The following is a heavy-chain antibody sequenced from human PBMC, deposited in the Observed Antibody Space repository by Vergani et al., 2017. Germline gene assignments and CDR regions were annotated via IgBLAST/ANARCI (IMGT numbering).Heavy chain of an antibody. CDR1: GYTFTSYG. D-gene: IGHD2-15*01. CDR3: ARLVVAATYYYYGMDV. Sequence: QVQLVQSGAEVKKPGASVKVSCKASGYTFTSYGISWVRQAPGQGLEWMGWISAYNGNTNYAQKLQGRVTMTTDTSTSTAYMELRSLRSEDTAVYYCARLVVAATYYYYGMDVWGQGTTVTVSS. V-gene: IGHV1-18*01. CDR2: ISAYNGNT. J-gene: IGHJ6*02.